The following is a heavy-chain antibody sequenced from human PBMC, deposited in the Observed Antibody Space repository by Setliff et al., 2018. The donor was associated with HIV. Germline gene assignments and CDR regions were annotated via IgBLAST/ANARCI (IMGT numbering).Heavy chain of an antibody. CDR1: GFMFNIYE. CDR3: AREPCSGGSCYSGYFDY. V-gene: IGHV3-48*01. D-gene: IGHD2-15*01. Sequence: GGSLRLSCAASGFMFNIYEMNWVRQAPGKGLEWVSYISSGSDTYYADSVKGRFTISRDNSKNMLYLQMNNLRADDTAVYYCAREPCSGGSCYSGYFDYWGQGTLVTVSS. CDR2: ISSGSDT. J-gene: IGHJ4*02.